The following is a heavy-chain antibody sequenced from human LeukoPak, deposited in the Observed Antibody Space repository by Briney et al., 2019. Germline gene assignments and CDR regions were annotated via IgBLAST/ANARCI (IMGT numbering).Heavy chain of an antibody. CDR3: AQQLVRPGPLDY. CDR1: GYTFTSYG. Sequence: ASVKVSCKASGYTFTSYGISWVRQAPGQGLEWMGWISAYNGNTNYAQKLQGRVTMTTDTSTSTAYMELRSLRSDDTAVYYCAQQLVRPGPLDYWGQGTLVTVSS. J-gene: IGHJ4*02. D-gene: IGHD6-13*01. V-gene: IGHV1-18*01. CDR2: ISAYNGNT.